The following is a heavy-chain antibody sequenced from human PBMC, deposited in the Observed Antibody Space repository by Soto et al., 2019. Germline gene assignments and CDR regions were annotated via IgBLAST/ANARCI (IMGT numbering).Heavy chain of an antibody. D-gene: IGHD2-15*01. V-gene: IGHV3-30*04. CDR3: ARRSRIGVSPDYYYYGLDV. CDR2: ISFDGGNG. CDR1: GFTFSSYA. J-gene: IGHJ6*02. Sequence: PGGSLRLSCAASGFTFSSYAMHWVRQAPGKGLEWVAFISFDGGNGYNADSVKGRFTISRDNSKNTLYLQMSSLRAEDTAVYYCARRSRIGVSPDYYYYGLDVWGQGTTVTVSS.